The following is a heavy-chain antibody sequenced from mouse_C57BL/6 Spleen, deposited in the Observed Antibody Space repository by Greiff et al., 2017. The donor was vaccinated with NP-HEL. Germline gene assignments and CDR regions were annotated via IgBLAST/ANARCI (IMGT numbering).Heavy chain of an antibody. CDR1: GYTFTDYY. J-gene: IGHJ4*01. Sequence: EVQLQQSGPELVKPGASVKISCKASGYTFTDYYMNWVKQSHGKSLEWIGDINPNNGGTSYNQKFKGKATLTVDKSSSTAYMELRSLTSEDSAVYYRARGGEVYAMDYWGQGTSVTVSS. CDR2: INPNNGGT. CDR3: ARGGEVYAMDY. V-gene: IGHV1-26*01.